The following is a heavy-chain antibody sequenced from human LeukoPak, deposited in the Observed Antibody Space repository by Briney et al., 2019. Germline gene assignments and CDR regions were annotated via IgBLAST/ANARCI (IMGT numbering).Heavy chain of an antibody. CDR3: ARFGDGYNI. CDR1: GYTFTGYK. D-gene: IGHD5-12*01. V-gene: IGHV1-2*02. J-gene: IGHJ4*02. Sequence: ASVKVSCKASGYTFTGYKIQWVRQAPGQGLEWMGWINPDSGRTKFAQKFQGRVTMTRDTSISTAYMELSRLRSDDTAVYYCARFGDGYNIWGQGTLVTVSS. CDR2: INPDSGRT.